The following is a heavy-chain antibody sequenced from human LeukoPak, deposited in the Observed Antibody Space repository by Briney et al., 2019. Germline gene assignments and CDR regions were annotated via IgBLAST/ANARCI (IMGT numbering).Heavy chain of an antibody. CDR2: INPSGGST. D-gene: IGHD1-26*01. Sequence: ASVKVSCKASGYTFTSYYMHWVRQAPGQGLEWMGIINPSGGSTSYAQKFQGRVTMTTRDTSTSTVYMELSSLRSEDTAVYYCARVASGSLDYWGQGTLVTVSS. J-gene: IGHJ4*02. CDR3: ARVASGSLDY. V-gene: IGHV1-46*01. CDR1: GYTFTSYY.